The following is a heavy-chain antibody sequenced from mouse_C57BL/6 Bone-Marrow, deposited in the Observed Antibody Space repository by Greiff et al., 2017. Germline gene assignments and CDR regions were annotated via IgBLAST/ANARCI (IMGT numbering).Heavy chain of an antibody. CDR1: GYTFTGYW. V-gene: IGHV1-9*01. CDR3: ARFTTVALDV. CDR2: ILPGSGST. D-gene: IGHD1-1*01. Sequence: VQLVESGAELMKPGASVKLSCKATGYTFTGYWIEWVKQRPGHGLEWIGEILPGSGSTSYNEKFKGKATFTADTSSNTAYMQLSSLTTEDSAIYYCARFTTVALDVWGTGTTVTVSS. J-gene: IGHJ1*03.